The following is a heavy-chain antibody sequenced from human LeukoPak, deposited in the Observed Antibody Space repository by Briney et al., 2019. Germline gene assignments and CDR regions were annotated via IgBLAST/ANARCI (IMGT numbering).Heavy chain of an antibody. D-gene: IGHD3-10*01. Sequence: GGSLRLSCAASGFIFSNFAMTWVRQAPGKGLEWVSIIGGVSESFYYADSVKGRFTVSRDNSKDTLYLQINNLRDEDTAVYHCARRWLGDPYGMDVWGQGTTVSVSS. V-gene: IGHV3-23*01. CDR3: ARRWLGDPYGMDV. J-gene: IGHJ6*02. CDR2: IGGVSESF. CDR1: GFIFSNFA.